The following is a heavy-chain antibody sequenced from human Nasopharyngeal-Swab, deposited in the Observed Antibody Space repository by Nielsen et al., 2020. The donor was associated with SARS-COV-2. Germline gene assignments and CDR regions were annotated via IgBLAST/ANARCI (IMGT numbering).Heavy chain of an antibody. CDR2: INPHSRGT. CDR1: GYTLTGYY. J-gene: IGHJ4*02. Sequence: ASVKVSCKASGYTLTGYYMHWVRQAPGQGLEWMGWINPHSRGTKYAQKFQGRITMTSDTSINTAYMELRRLRSDDTAVYYCAREDYGDYGYFGHWGQGTLVTVSS. CDR3: AREDYGDYGYFGH. D-gene: IGHD4-17*01. V-gene: IGHV1-2*02.